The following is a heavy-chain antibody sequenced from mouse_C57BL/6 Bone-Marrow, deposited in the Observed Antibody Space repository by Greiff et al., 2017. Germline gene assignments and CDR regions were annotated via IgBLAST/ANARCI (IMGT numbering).Heavy chain of an antibody. J-gene: IGHJ3*01. D-gene: IGHD1-1*01. Sequence: DVKLVESGGDLVKPGGSLKLSCAASGFTFSSYGMSWVRQTPDKRLEWVATISSGGSYTYYPDSVKGRCTISRDNAKNTLYLQMSSLKSEDTAMYYCSRLMELLRSFAYWGQGTLVTVSA. CDR3: SRLMELLRSFAY. CDR1: GFTFSSYG. CDR2: ISSGGSYT. V-gene: IGHV5-6*02.